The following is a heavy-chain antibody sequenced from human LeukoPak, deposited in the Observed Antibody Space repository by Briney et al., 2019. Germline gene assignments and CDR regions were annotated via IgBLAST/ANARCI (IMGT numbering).Heavy chain of an antibody. CDR2: IYYSGST. J-gene: IGHJ3*02. V-gene: IGHV4-39*07. CDR3: ARTLGFQDAFDI. D-gene: IGHD3-10*01. Sequence: PSETLSLTCTVSGGSISSSSYYWGWIRQPPGKGLEWIGSIYYSGSTYYNPSLKSRVTISVDTSKNQFSPKLSSVTAADTAVYYCARTLGFQDAFDIWGQGTMVTVSS. CDR1: GGSISSSSYY.